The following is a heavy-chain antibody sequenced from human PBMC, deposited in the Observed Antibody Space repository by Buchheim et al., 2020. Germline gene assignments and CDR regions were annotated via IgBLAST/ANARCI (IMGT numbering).Heavy chain of an antibody. CDR3: ARDEYYYDSSGYYPRSDYYYYGMDV. CDR2: IYRSGST. Sequence: QVQLQESGPGLVKPSGTLSLTCAVSGGSISSSNWWSWVRQPPGKGLEWIGEIYRSGSTNYNPSLKSRVTISVDKSKNQFSLKLSSVTAADTAVYYCARDEYYYDSSGYYPRSDYYYYGMDVWGQGTT. D-gene: IGHD3-22*01. CDR1: GGSISSSNW. J-gene: IGHJ6*01. V-gene: IGHV4-4*02.